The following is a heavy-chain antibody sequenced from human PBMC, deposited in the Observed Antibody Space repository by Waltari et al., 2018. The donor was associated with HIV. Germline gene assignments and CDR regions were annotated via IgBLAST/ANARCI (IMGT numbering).Heavy chain of an antibody. CDR1: GGSISSSNW. V-gene: IGHV4-4*02. CDR3: ARDRFLSSYYYDSSGEGAFDI. CDR2: IYHSGST. J-gene: IGHJ3*02. D-gene: IGHD3-22*01. Sequence: QVQLQESGPGLVKPSGTLSPTCAVSGGSISSSNWWSWVRQPPGKGLEWIGEIYHSGSTNYNPSLKSRVTISVDKSKNQFSLKLSSVTAADTAVYYCARDRFLSSYYYDSSGEGAFDIWGQGTMVTVSS.